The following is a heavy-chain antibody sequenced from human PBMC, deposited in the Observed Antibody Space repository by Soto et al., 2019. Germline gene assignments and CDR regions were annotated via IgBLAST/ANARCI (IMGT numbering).Heavy chain of an antibody. Sequence: SETLSLTCAVYGGSFSGYYWSWIRQPPGKGLEWIGEINHSGSTNYNPSLKSRVTISVDTSKNQFSLKLSSVTAADTAVYYCARRVLFVGLRYFDYWGQGTLVTVSS. V-gene: IGHV4-34*01. CDR1: GGSFSGYY. CDR2: INHSGST. J-gene: IGHJ4*02. D-gene: IGHD3-16*01. CDR3: ARRVLFVGLRYFDY.